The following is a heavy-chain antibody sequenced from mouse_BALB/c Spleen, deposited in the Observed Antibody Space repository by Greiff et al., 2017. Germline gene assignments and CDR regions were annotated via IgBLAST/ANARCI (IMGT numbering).Heavy chain of an antibody. D-gene: IGHD4-1*01. J-gene: IGHJ4*01. V-gene: IGHV3-2*02. CDR2: ISYSGST. CDR1: GYSITSDYA. CDR3: ARKELGRCYAMDY. Sequence: EVMLVESGPGLVKPSQSLSLTCTVTGYSITSDYAWNWIRQFPGNKLEWMGYISYSGSTSYNPSLKSRISITRDTSKNQFFLQLNSVTTEDTATYYCARKELGRCYAMDYWGQGTSVTVSS.